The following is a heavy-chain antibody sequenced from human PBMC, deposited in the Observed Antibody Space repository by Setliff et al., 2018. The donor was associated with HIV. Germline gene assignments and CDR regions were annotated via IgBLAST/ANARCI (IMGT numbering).Heavy chain of an antibody. CDR3: ARTYNFWSGYYDAFDI. D-gene: IGHD3-3*01. J-gene: IGHJ3*02. CDR1: NGSFSGYY. CDR2: INDSGST. Sequence: SETLSLTCAVYNGSFSGYYWTWIRQPPGKGLEWIGEINDSGSTNYSPSLKSRVTISVDTSKNQFSLKLSSVTAADTAVYYCARTYNFWSGYYDAFDIWGQGTMVTVSS. V-gene: IGHV4-34*01.